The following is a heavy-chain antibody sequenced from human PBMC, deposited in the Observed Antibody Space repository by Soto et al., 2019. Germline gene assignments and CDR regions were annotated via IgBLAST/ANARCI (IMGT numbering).Heavy chain of an antibody. D-gene: IGHD5-18*01. CDR3: ASFGYTAMFPFGI. V-gene: IGHV3-48*03. CDR2: ISSSGSTI. CDR1: GFTFSSYE. J-gene: IGHJ3*02. Sequence: PGGSLRLSSAASGFTFSSYEMNWVRQAPGKGLEWVSYISSSGSTIYYADSVKGRFTISRDNAKNSLYLQMNSLRAEDTAVYYCASFGYTAMFPFGIWREGTMVTVSS.